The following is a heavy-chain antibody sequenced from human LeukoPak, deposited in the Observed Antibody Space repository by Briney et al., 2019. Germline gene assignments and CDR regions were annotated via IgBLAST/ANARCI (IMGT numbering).Heavy chain of an antibody. V-gene: IGHV3-21*04. D-gene: IGHD6-6*01. CDR1: GFTFRSYS. J-gene: IGHJ5*02. Sequence: GGSLRLSCAASGFTFRSYSLNWVRQAPGKGLEWVSSISSSSYIYYADSVKGRFTISRDNSKNTLYLQMNSLRAEDTALYYCVKASSSSPQYNWFDAWGQGTLVTVSS. CDR2: ISSSSYI. CDR3: VKASSSSPQYNWFDA.